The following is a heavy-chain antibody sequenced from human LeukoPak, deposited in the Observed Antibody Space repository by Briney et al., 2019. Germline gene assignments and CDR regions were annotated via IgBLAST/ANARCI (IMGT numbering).Heavy chain of an antibody. CDR3: ATLPTVTRPHDY. V-gene: IGHV1-18*01. Sequence: ASVKVSCKASGYTFTSYGISWVRQAPGQGLEWMGWISAYNGNTNYAQKLQGRVTMTTDTSTSTAYMELRSLRSDDTAVYHCATLPTVTRPHDYWGQGTLVTVSS. J-gene: IGHJ4*02. CDR2: ISAYNGNT. D-gene: IGHD4-11*01. CDR1: GYTFTSYG.